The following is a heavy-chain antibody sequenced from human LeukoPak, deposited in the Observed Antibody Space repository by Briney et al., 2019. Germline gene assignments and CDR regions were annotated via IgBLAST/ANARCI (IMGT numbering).Heavy chain of an antibody. CDR2: IKQDGSEK. Sequence: QSGGSLRLSCAGSGFTFSNDWMSWVRQAPGKGPEWVAMIKQDGSEKYYGDSVKGRFTISRDNAKNSLYLEMNSLRVEDTAVYYCAREFMLAYWGQGTLVTVSS. CDR3: AREFMLAY. V-gene: IGHV3-7*01. J-gene: IGHJ4*02. D-gene: IGHD3-10*02. CDR1: GFTFSNDW.